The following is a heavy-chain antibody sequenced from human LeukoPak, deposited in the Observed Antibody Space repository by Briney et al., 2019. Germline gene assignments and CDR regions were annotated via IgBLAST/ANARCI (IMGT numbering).Heavy chain of an antibody. J-gene: IGHJ6*03. V-gene: IGHV4-38-2*02. CDR2: MYHSGST. Sequence: SETLSLTCSVSGYSISSAYYWGWIRQPPGKGLEWIGTMYHSGSTNYNPSLKSRVTISVDTSKNQFSLKLSSVTAADTAVYYCAREYHRFYYYYMDVWGKGTTVTVSS. CDR3: AREYHRFYYYYMDV. CDR1: GYSISSAYY. D-gene: IGHD2-2*01.